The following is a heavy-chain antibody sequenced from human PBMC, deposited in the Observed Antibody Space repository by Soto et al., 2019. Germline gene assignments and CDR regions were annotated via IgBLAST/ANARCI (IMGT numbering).Heavy chain of an antibody. Sequence: EVQLVESGGGSVQPGRSLRLSCAASGFSFADYGMHWVRQGPGKGLEWDPGISWNSGDIYYADSVKGRFNISRDNAKRFLYLQMTSLRPEDTALYYFAKDNDLHRDSPLDYWGQAILVTVSS. CDR3: AKDNDLHRDSPLDY. CDR2: ISWNSGDI. CDR1: GFSFADYG. J-gene: IGHJ4*02. V-gene: IGHV3-9*01. D-gene: IGHD2-21*01.